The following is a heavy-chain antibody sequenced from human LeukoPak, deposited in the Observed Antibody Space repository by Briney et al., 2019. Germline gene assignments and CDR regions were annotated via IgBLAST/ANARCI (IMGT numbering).Heavy chain of an antibody. CDR1: GFTFSSYE. Sequence: GGSLRLSCAASGFTFSSYEMNWFRQAPGKGLEWVSTISGSGGSTYFADFVKGRFTISRDNSKNTLYLQMNSLSAEDTAVYYCARRYGDYYYNYMDVWGKGTTVTVSS. CDR3: ARRYGDYYYNYMDV. D-gene: IGHD4-17*01. V-gene: IGHV3-23*01. CDR2: ISGSGGST. J-gene: IGHJ6*03.